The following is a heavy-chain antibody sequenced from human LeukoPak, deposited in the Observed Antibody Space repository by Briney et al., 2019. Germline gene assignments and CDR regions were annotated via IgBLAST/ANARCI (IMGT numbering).Heavy chain of an antibody. CDR2: INPNSGGT. CDR3: ARAGGRSWFDP. Sequence: VGSVKVSCEASGYSFTDKYMHWVRQAPGQGLEWMGWINPNSGGTNYAQKFQGRVTMTTDTSMSTAYMELSRLTSDDTAVYYCARAGGRSWFDPWGQGTLVTVSS. V-gene: IGHV1-2*02. CDR1: GYSFTDKY. J-gene: IGHJ5*02.